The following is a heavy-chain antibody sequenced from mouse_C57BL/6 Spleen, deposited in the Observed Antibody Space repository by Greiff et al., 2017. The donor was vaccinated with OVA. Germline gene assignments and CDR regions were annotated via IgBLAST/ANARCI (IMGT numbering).Heavy chain of an antibody. Sequence: QVQLQQPGAELVRPGSSVKLSCKASGYTFTSYWMDWVKQRPGQGLEWIGNIYPSDSETHYNQKFKDKATLTVDKSSSTAYMQLSSLTSEDSAVYYSARGSDYFDYWGKGTTLTVSS. CDR2: IYPSDSET. CDR3: ARGSDYFDY. V-gene: IGHV1-61*01. CDR1: GYTFTSYW. J-gene: IGHJ2*01.